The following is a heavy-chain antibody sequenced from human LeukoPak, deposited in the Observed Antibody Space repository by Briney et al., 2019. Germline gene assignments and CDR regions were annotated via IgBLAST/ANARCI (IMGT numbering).Heavy chain of an antibody. CDR2: ISGSGLST. D-gene: IGHD6-19*01. J-gene: IGHJ5*02. V-gene: IGHV3-23*01. CDR1: GFTFSSYA. Sequence: GGSLRLSCAASGFTFSSYAMSWVRQAPGKGLEWVSTISGSGLSTYYADSVKGRVTISRDNSNNTLYLQMNSLRVEDTAVYYCAKSRVAVAAPRNWFDPWGQGTLVTVSS. CDR3: AKSRVAVAAPRNWFDP.